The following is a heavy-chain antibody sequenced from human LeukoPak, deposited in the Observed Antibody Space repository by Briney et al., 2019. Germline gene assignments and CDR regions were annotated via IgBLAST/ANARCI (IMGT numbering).Heavy chain of an antibody. CDR2: LNPNSGNT. D-gene: IGHD6-19*01. CDR3: ARMTVSGRDNWFDP. V-gene: IGHV1-8*03. J-gene: IGHJ5*02. CDR1: GYTFTRND. Sequence: EASVKVSCKAAGYTFTRNDINWVRQATGQGLEWMGWLNPNSGNTGYAQKFQGRVTITRNTSINTAYMELSSLRSEDTAVYYCARMTVSGRDNWFDPWGQGTLVTVSS.